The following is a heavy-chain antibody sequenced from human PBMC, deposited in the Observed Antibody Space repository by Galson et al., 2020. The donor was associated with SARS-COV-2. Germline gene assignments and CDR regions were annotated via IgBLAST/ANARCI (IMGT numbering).Heavy chain of an antibody. CDR1: GFSLSTSGVG. D-gene: IGHD6-13*01. V-gene: IGHV2-5*02. J-gene: IGHJ2*01. CDR2: IYWDDDK. CDR3: AHRNIAAAGFSGYFDL. Sequence: SGPTLVKPTQTLTLTCTFSGFSLSTSGVGVGWIRQPPGKALEWLALIYWDDDKRYSPSLKSRLTITKDTSKNQVVLTMTNMDPVDTATYYCAHRNIAAAGFSGYFDLWGRGTLVTVSS.